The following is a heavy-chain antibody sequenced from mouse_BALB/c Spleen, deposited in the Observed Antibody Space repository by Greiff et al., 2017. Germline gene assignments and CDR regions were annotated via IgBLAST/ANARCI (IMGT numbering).Heavy chain of an antibody. CDR2: ISYSGST. CDR3: ARTGNYDAMDY. V-gene: IGHV3-8*02. J-gene: IGHJ4*01. CDR1: GDSITRGY. D-gene: IGHD2-1*01. Sequence: ESGPSLVKPSQTLSLTCSVTGDSITRGYWNWIRKFPGNKLEYMGYISYSGSTYYNPSLKSRISITRDTSKNQYYLQLNSVTTEETATYYCARTGNYDAMDYWGQGTSVTVSA.